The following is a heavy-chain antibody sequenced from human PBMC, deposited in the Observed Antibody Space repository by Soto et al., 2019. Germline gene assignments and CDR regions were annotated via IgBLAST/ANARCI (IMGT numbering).Heavy chain of an antibody. J-gene: IGHJ4*02. CDR3: TRLFTSSSGWYGPDY. V-gene: IGHV3-73*01. Sequence: EVQLVESGGGLVQPGGSLKLSCAASGFTFSGSAMHWVRQASGKGLEWVGRIRSKANSYATAYAASVKGRFTISRDDSKNTAYLQMNSLKTEDTAVYYCTRLFTSSSGWYGPDYWGQGTLVTVSS. CDR2: IRSKANSYAT. CDR1: GFTFSGSA. D-gene: IGHD6-19*01.